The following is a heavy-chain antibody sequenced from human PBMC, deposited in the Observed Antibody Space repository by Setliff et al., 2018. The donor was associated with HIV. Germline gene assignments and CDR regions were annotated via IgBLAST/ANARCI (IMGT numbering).Heavy chain of an antibody. CDR3: AREVLRGGDDAFGL. CDR2: ISSSSSYI. CDR1: GFTFSSYS. Sequence: LRLSCAASGFTFSSYSMNWVRQAPGKGLEWVSSISSSSSYIYYADSVKGRFTISGDYAKNSVYLQMNSLRVEDSAVYYCAREVLRGGDDAFGLWGRGTVVTVSS. D-gene: IGHD3-10*01. J-gene: IGHJ3*01. V-gene: IGHV3-21*01.